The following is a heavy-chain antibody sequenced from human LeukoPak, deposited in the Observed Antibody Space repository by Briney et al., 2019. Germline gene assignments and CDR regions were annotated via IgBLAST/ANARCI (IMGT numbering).Heavy chain of an antibody. D-gene: IGHD3-10*01. Sequence: SETLSLTCTDSGGSISSYYWSWIRQPPGKGLEWIGYIYYSGSTNYNPSLKSRVTISVDTSKNQFSLKLSSVTAADTAVYYCARDNTYGSGPFDPWGQGTLVTVSS. CDR3: ARDNTYGSGPFDP. J-gene: IGHJ5*02. V-gene: IGHV4-59*12. CDR1: GGSISSYY. CDR2: IYYSGST.